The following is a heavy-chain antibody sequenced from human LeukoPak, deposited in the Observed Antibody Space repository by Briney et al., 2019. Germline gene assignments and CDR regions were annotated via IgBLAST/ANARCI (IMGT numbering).Heavy chain of an antibody. CDR2: IYYSGST. CDR1: GGSISSSSYY. Sequence: SETLSLTCTVSGGSISSSSYYWGWIRQPPGKGLEWIGSIYYSGSTYYNPSLKSRVTISVDTSKNQFSLKLSSVTAADTAVYYCATSIVGVTSFDYWGQGTLVTVSS. CDR3: ATSIVGVTSFDY. J-gene: IGHJ4*02. V-gene: IGHV4-39*01. D-gene: IGHD1-26*01.